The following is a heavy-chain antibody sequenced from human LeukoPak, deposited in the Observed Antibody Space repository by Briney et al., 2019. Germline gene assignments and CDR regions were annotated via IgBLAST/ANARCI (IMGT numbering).Heavy chain of an antibody. V-gene: IGHV4-61*02. D-gene: IGHD3-9*01. Sequence: PSETLSLTCTGSGDPISSGSYYWSCIRQSAGKGLEWVGRIYTSGHSNYNASLKSRVTISVDTSKNHSSLKLSSVTAADTAVYYCARDLRAYDILTGYSDFGFDYWGQGTLVTVSS. J-gene: IGHJ4*02. CDR2: IYTSGHS. CDR1: GDPISSGSYY. CDR3: ARDLRAYDILTGYSDFGFDY.